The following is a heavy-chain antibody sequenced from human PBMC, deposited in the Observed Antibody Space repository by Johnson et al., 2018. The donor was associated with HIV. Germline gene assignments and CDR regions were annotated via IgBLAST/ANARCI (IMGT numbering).Heavy chain of an antibody. Sequence: LVESGGGLVQPGKSLRLSCAASGFTFDDYAFHWVRQAPGKGLEWVSGISWNGGTLGYADSVKGRFTISRDNAKNSLLLQMNSLRPEDTALYYCVRDIPRGSRAFDIWGQGTMVIVSS. J-gene: IGHJ3*02. CDR1: GFTFDDYA. D-gene: IGHD3-16*01. CDR2: ISWNGGTL. CDR3: VRDIPRGSRAFDI. V-gene: IGHV3-9*01.